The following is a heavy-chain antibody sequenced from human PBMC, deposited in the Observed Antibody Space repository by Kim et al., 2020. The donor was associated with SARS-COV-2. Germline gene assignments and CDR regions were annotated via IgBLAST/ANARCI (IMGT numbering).Heavy chain of an antibody. Sequence: GGSLRLSCSASGFNFYNYNMAWVRQAPGKGLEWLANIGFNGRTTYYASSLRGRFTVSRDNTKNLVFLQMTDLRADDTAVYYCAREGDSYPGVAVSGFLNYWGQGTLVSVSS. CDR2: IGFNGRTT. V-gene: IGHV3-11*01. J-gene: IGHJ4*02. D-gene: IGHD6-19*01. CDR3: AREGDSYPGVAVSGFLNY. CDR1: GFNFYNYN.